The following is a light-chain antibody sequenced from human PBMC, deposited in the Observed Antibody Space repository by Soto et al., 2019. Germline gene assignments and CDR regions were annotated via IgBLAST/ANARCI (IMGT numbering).Light chain of an antibody. J-gene: IGKJ4*01. CDR3: QQSQSFPLT. CDR2: GAS. V-gene: IGKV1-39*01. Sequence: DIPMTQSPSSLSASVGDRVTITCRASQSVNRFLNWYQHKPGKAPILLIYGASSFQSGVSSRFSGSVSGTDFTLTISSLQPEDFATYYCQQSQSFPLTFAGGTKVEIK. CDR1: QSVNRF.